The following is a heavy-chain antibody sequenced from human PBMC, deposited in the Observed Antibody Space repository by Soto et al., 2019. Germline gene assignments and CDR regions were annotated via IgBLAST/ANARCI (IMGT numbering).Heavy chain of an antibody. D-gene: IGHD6-6*01. Sequence: QVQLQESGPGLVRPSQTLSLTCTVSRDSISRGEYYWSWIRQHAGKGLEWIGYVTHSGSSFYNPSLLSRVIISVDTSKNQFALKLTPVTAADTAVYYCARTRTDTSSSFDHWGQGTLVTVSS. V-gene: IGHV4-31*03. CDR1: RDSISRGEYY. J-gene: IGHJ4*02. CDR2: VTHSGSS. CDR3: ARTRTDTSSSFDH.